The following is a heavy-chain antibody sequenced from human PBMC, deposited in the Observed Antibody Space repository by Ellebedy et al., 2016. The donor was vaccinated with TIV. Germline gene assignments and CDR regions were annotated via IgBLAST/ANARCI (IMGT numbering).Heavy chain of an antibody. CDR2: IFFTGSS. V-gene: IGHV4-39*07. D-gene: IGHD3-9*01. CDR1: GDSISSSVYY. Sequence: SETLSLTXSVSGDSISSSVYYWGWIRQSPGKGLEWIATIFFTGSSYFNPSLKNRVTISVDTSKNQFSLKLSSVTAADTAVYYCARNPALRYFDWTIDYWGQGTLVTVSS. J-gene: IGHJ4*02. CDR3: ARNPALRYFDWTIDY.